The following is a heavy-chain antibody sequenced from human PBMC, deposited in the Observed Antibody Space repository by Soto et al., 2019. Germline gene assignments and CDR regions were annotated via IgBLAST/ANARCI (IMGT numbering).Heavy chain of an antibody. V-gene: IGHV3-74*01. J-gene: IGHJ6*03. Sequence: HPGGSLRLSCAASGFSTYWMHWVRQAPGKGLVWVSRINNGGSSTTYADSVKGRFTISRDNAKNTLYLQMSSLRAEDTAVYYCAADSSSFRVGYLDVWGKGTTVNVSS. D-gene: IGHD6-6*01. CDR3: AADSSSFRVGYLDV. CDR2: INNGGSST. CDR1: GFSTYW.